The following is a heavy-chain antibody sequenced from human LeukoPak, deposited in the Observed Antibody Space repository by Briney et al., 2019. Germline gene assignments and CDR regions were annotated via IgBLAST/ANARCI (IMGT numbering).Heavy chain of an antibody. CDR1: GYTFINYG. V-gene: IGHV1-18*01. CDR3: ARAYYDSSAFDY. D-gene: IGHD3-22*01. J-gene: IGHJ4*02. Sequence: ASVKVSCKASGYTFINYGISWVRQAPGQGLEWMGWISTYNGNTNYAKTLQGRATMTTDTSTSTAYMELRSLRSDDTAVYYCARAYYDSSAFDYWGQGTLVTVSS. CDR2: ISTYNGNT.